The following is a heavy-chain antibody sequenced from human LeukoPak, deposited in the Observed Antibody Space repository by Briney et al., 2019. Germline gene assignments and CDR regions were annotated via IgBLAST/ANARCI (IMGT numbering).Heavy chain of an antibody. J-gene: IGHJ5*02. CDR1: GGSISSYY. D-gene: IGHD2-15*01. CDR3: ARQIVVVPAALYWFDP. V-gene: IGHV4-59*08. CDR2: IYYSGST. Sequence: SETLSLTCNVSGGSISSYYWNWVRQPPGKGLEWIGYIYYSGSTNYNPSLKSRVTIPVDTSKNQFSLKLSSVTAADTAVYYCARQIVVVPAALYWFDPWGQGTLVTVSS.